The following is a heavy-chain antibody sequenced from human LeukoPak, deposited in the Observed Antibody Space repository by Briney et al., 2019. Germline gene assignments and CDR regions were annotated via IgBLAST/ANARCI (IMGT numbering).Heavy chain of an antibody. CDR1: GGSISSSSYY. Sequence: SETLSLTCTVSGGSISSSSYYWGWIRQPPGKGLEWIGSIYYSGSTYYNPSLKSRVTISVDTSKNQFSLKLSSVTAADTAVYYCARQYGWTFDYWGQGTLVTVSS. J-gene: IGHJ4*02. D-gene: IGHD6-19*01. CDR2: IYYSGST. CDR3: ARQYGWTFDY. V-gene: IGHV4-39*01.